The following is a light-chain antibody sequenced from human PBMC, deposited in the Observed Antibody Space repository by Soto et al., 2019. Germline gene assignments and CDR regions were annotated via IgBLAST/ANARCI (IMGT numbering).Light chain of an antibody. CDR1: QGIRSY. CDR2: AAS. Sequence: DNQMTQSPSSLSASVGDRVTITCRASQGIRSYLAWYQQKQGKPPKLLIYAASTLQSGVPARFSGSGSGTDFTLTISSMQPEAVATYYCQKYDDVPYTFGQGTKLEIK. CDR3: QKYDDVPYT. V-gene: IGKV1-27*01. J-gene: IGKJ2*01.